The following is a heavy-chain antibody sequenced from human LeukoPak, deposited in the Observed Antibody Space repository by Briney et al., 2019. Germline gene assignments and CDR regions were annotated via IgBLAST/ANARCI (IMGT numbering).Heavy chain of an antibody. J-gene: IGHJ4*02. Sequence: SETLSLTCVVYGVSFSGYYWSWIRQPPGKGLEWIGEINHSGSTNYNPSLKSRVTISVDTSKNQFSLKLRSVTAADTAVYYCARTRWLQSLFDYGGKGTLVTVS. D-gene: IGHD5-24*01. CDR3: ARTRWLQSLFDY. CDR1: GVSFSGYY. V-gene: IGHV4-34*01. CDR2: INHSGST.